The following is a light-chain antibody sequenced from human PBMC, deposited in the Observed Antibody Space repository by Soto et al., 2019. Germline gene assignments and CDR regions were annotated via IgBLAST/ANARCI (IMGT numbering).Light chain of an antibody. Sequence: LMQSGGSLSLYTGERATLSCRASQSVSSSYLAWYQQKPGHAPRLLIYGACSRATGIPDRFSGSGSGADFTLTISRLEAEDGVVYCCTDSALPPWPFGQ. J-gene: IGKJ1*01. CDR2: GAC. CDR3: TDSALPPWP. V-gene: IGKV3-20*01. CDR1: QSVSSSY.